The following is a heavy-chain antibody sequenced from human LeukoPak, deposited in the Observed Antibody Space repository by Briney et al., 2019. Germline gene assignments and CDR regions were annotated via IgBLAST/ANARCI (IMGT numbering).Heavy chain of an antibody. CDR1: GFTFSSYG. Sequence: GGSLRLSCAASGFTFSSYGMHWVRQAPGKGLEWVALISYDGSNKYYADSVKGRFTISRDNSKNALYLQMNSLRADDTAVYYCAKEVTSLDDWGQGALVTVSS. CDR3: AKEVTSLDD. CDR2: ISYDGSNK. V-gene: IGHV3-30*18. J-gene: IGHJ4*02. D-gene: IGHD2-21*02.